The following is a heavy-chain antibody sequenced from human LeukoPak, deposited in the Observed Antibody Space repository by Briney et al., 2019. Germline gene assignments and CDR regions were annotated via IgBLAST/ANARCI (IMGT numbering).Heavy chain of an antibody. CDR2: IRYDGSNK. D-gene: IGHD5-18*01. CDR1: GFTFSSYG. Sequence: PGGSLRLSCAASGFTFSSYGMHWVRQAPGKGLEWVAFIRYDGSNKYYADSVKGRFTISRDNSKNTLYLQMNSLRAEDTAVYYCASLGYMGMGFDYWGQGTLVTVSS. CDR3: ASLGYMGMGFDY. J-gene: IGHJ4*02. V-gene: IGHV3-30*02.